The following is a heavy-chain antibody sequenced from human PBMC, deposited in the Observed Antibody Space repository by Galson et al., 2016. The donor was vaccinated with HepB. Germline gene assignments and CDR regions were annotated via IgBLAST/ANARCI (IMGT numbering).Heavy chain of an antibody. Sequence: SLRLSCAASGFTFSSHAMHWVRQAPGKGLERLAVISYDGSTKHYADSLRGRFTISRDNSKNTLYLQVNGLRPEDTAVYYCARQQEYRYSYSDYWGQGTLVTVSS. CDR3: ARQQEYRYSYSDY. D-gene: IGHD2/OR15-2a*01. CDR2: ISYDGSTK. J-gene: IGHJ4*02. V-gene: IGHV3-30*04. CDR1: GFTFSSHA.